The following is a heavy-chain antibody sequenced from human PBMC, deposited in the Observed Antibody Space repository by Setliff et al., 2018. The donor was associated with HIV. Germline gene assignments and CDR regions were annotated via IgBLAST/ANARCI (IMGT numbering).Heavy chain of an antibody. V-gene: IGHV1-69-2*01. Sequence: GASVKVSCKASGYTFSNYAIIWVQQAPGKGLEWMGRVDPEDDKTIYAEKFQGRVTMTTATSSDTAYLYLSSLRSEDTAVYYCVTGEGLRFWGQGTLVTVSS. CDR1: GYTFSNYA. D-gene: IGHD2-15*01. J-gene: IGHJ4*02. CDR3: VTGEGLRF. CDR2: VDPEDDKT.